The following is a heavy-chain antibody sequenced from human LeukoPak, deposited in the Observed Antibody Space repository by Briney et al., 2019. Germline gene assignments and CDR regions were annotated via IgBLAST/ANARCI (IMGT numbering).Heavy chain of an antibody. Sequence: SETLSLTCAVSGGSLSGSYCTWVRQSPGEGLEWIGEINHSGRTNYNPSLQSRVTISLDTTRSQFSLILRSVTTADTAVYYCARDPCSSINCPLRFWGQGTLVTVSS. D-gene: IGHD2-2*01. J-gene: IGHJ4*02. CDR2: INHSGRT. CDR1: GGSLSGSY. CDR3: ARDPCSSINCPLRF. V-gene: IGHV4-34*01.